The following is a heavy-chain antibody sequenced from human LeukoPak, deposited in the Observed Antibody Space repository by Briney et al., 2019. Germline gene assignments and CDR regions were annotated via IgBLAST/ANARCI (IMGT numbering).Heavy chain of an antibody. V-gene: IGHV4-30-2*01. Sequence: PSETLSLTCAVSGGSISSGGYSWSWIRQPPGKGLEWIGYIYHSGSTYYNPSLKSRVIISLDRSKNQFSLKLSSVTAADTAVYYCARFSLDDYSNYYVFNYWGQEPLVTVPS. CDR1: GGSISSGGYS. CDR2: IYHSGST. J-gene: IGHJ4*02. D-gene: IGHD4-4*01. CDR3: ARFSLDDYSNYYVFNY.